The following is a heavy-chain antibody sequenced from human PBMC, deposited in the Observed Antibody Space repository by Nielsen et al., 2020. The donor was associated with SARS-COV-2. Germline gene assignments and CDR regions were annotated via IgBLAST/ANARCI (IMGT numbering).Heavy chain of an antibody. D-gene: IGHD7-27*01. J-gene: IGHJ6*02. V-gene: IGHV3-13*04. CDR3: ARDHFSITGDYYGMDV. Sequence: GGSLRLSCAASGFTFSSYDMHWVRQATGKGLEWVSAIGTAGDTYYLGSVKGRFTISRENAKNSLYLQMNSLRAGDTAVYYCARDHFSITGDYYGMDVWGQGTTVTVSS. CDR1: GFTFSSYD. CDR2: IGTAGDT.